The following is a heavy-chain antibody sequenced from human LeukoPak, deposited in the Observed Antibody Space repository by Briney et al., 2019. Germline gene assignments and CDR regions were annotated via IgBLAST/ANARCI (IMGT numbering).Heavy chain of an antibody. J-gene: IGHJ5*02. V-gene: IGHV1-18*01. CDR2: ISAYNGNT. D-gene: IGHD4-23*01. CDR1: GYTFTSYG. Sequence: ASVKVSCKASGYTFTSYGISWVRQAPGQGLEWMGWISAYNGNTNYAQKLQGRVTMTTDTSTSTAYMELRSLRSEDTAVYYCARVGSRLRWIFKPHNWFDPWGQGTLVTVSS. CDR3: ARVGSRLRWIFKPHNWFDP.